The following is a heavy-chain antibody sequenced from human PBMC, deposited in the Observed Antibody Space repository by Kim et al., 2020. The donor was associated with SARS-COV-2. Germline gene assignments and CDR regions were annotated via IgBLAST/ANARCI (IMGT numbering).Heavy chain of an antibody. V-gene: IGHV6-1*01. Sequence: WYYEYAVSVKSRITLNPDTSKNQFSLQLNSVTPEDTAVYYCARGNSRFDYWGQGTLVTVSS. J-gene: IGHJ4*02. CDR3: ARGNSRFDY. CDR2: WYY. D-gene: IGHD1-7*01.